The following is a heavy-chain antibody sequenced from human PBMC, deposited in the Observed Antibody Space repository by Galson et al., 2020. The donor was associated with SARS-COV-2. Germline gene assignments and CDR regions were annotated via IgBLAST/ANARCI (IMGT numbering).Heavy chain of an antibody. Sequence: GGSLRLSCVASGFTVSHTYMIWVRQAPGKGLEWVSVMYRGGNTYTTDSVKGRFTISRDESKNTLFLQMSSLRAEDTAVYYCARVNSSSFRFDSWGQGARVTVSS. CDR1: GFTVSHTY. J-gene: IGHJ4*02. CDR2: MYRGGNT. D-gene: IGHD2-15*01. V-gene: IGHV3-66*01. CDR3: ARVNSSSFRFDS.